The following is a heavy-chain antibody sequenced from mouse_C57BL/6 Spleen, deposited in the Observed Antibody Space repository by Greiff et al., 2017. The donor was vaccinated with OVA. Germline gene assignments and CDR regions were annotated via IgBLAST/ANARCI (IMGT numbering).Heavy chain of an antibody. V-gene: IGHV3-6*01. J-gene: IGHJ4*01. CDR3: AREDYAMDY. CDR2: ISYDGSN. Sequence: EVKLVESGPGLVKPSQSLSLTCSVTGYSITSGYYWNWIRQFPGNKLEWMGYISYDGSNNYNPSLKNRISITRDTSKNQCFLKLNSVTTEDTATYYCAREDYAMDYWGQGTSVTVSS. CDR1: GYSITSGYY.